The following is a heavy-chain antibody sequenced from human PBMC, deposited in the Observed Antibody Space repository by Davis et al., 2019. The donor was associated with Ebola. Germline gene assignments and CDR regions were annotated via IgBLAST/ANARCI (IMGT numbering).Heavy chain of an antibody. CDR1: GYTFTSYG. V-gene: IGHV1-18*01. J-gene: IGHJ4*02. CDR2: ISAYNGNT. D-gene: IGHD3-22*01. Sequence: ASVKVSCKASGYTFTSYGISWVRQAPGQGLEWMGWISAYNGNTNYAQKFQGRVTITADKSTSTAYMELSSLRSEDTAVYYCARDKGLGPPYYYDSSGYPSAPFDYWGQGTLVTVSS. CDR3: ARDKGLGPPYYYDSSGYPSAPFDY.